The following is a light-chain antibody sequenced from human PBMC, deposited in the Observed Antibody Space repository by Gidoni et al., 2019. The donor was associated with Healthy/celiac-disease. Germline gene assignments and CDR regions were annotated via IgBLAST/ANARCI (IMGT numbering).Light chain of an antibody. CDR2: DNN. CDR3: QSYDSSLSGLYV. V-gene: IGLV1-40*01. CDR1: SSNIGAGSD. Sequence: QSVLTQPPSVSGAPGQRVPISSTGSSSNIGAGSDVHWYQQLPGTAPKLLLYDNNNRPSGVPDRFSRSKSGTSASLAITGLQAEAEADYYCQSYDSSLSGLYVFGTWTKVTVL. J-gene: IGLJ1*01.